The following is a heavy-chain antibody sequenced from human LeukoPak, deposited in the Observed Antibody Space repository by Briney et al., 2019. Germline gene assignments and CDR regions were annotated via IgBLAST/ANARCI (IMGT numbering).Heavy chain of an antibody. Sequence: PSGTLSLTCAVSGGSISSSNWWSWVRQPPGKGLEWIGEIYHSGSTNYNPSLKSRVTISVDKSKNQFSLKLSSVTAADTAVYYCASYCSSTSCLRRAFDIWGQGTMVTVSS. J-gene: IGHJ3*02. CDR1: GGSISSSNW. CDR3: ASYCSSTSCLRRAFDI. V-gene: IGHV4-4*02. CDR2: IYHSGST. D-gene: IGHD2-2*01.